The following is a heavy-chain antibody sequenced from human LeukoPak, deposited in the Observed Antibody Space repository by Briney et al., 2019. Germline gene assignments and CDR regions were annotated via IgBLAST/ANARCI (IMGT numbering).Heavy chain of an antibody. CDR3: ARVGVITVTYFDY. CDR2: IIPIFGTA. J-gene: IGHJ4*02. CDR1: GGTFSSYA. D-gene: IGHD3-10*01. V-gene: IGHV1-69*05. Sequence: ASVKVSCKASGGTFSSYAISWVRQAPGQGLEWMGGIIPIFGTANYAQKFQGRVTITRDTSASTAYMELSSLRSEDTAVYYCARVGVITVTYFDYWGQGTLVTVSS.